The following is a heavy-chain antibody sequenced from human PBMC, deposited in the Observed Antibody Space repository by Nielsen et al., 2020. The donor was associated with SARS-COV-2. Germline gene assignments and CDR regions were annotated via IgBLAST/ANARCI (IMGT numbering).Heavy chain of an antibody. CDR2: ISGRSSYI. Sequence: GESLKISCAASGFTFSDYTMNWVRQAPGKGLEWVSSISGRSSYIYYADSLKGRFTISRDNAQNSVYLQMNSLRAEDTALYYCARELMNHYDMDVWGQGTAVTVSS. CDR1: GFTFSDYT. CDR3: ARELMNHYDMDV. V-gene: IGHV3-21*01. J-gene: IGHJ6*02. D-gene: IGHD2-8*01.